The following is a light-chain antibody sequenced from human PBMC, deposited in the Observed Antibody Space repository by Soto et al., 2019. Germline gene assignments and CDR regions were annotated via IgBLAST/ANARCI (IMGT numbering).Light chain of an antibody. CDR3: HQTYSNLWT. Sequence: DIQLTQSPSSLSASVGDTVTITCRASQTVSRYLNWYQQKSGTAPKLLIYAASTLHTGVPSRFSGRGSGTDFTLTINNLQREDFADYFCHQTYSNLWTFGQGTKVDIK. CDR1: QTVSRY. V-gene: IGKV1-39*01. J-gene: IGKJ1*01. CDR2: AAS.